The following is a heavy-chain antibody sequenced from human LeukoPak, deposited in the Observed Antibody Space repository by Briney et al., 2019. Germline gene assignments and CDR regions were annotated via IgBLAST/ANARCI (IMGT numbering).Heavy chain of an antibody. CDR1: GGSVSSGSYY. J-gene: IGHJ4*02. Sequence: SETLSLTCTVSGGSVSSGSYYWSWLRQPPGKGLEWFGDINYSGSTNYNPSIKRLITISVDPCKNHFPLKLSSVTAADTAVYYCARGRYYYDSSGYYYTGGGAPMPFHWGQGNLVTVSS. D-gene: IGHD3-22*01. CDR2: INYSGST. CDR3: ARGRYYYDSSGYYYTGGGAPMPFH. V-gene: IGHV4-61*01.